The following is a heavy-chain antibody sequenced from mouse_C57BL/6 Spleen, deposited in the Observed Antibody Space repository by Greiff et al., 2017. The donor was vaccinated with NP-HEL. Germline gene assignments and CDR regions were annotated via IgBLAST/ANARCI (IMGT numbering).Heavy chain of an antibody. D-gene: IGHD2-1*01. J-gene: IGHJ4*01. CDR2: IYPGDGDT. V-gene: IGHV1-82*01. CDR3: AREALLSYAMDY. Sequence: QVTLKVSGPELVKPGASVKISCKASGYAFSSSWMNWVKQRPGKGLEWIGRIYPGDGDTNYNGKFKGKATLTADKSSSTAYMQLSSLTSEDSAVYFCAREALLSYAMDYWGQGTSVTVSS. CDR1: GYAFSSSW.